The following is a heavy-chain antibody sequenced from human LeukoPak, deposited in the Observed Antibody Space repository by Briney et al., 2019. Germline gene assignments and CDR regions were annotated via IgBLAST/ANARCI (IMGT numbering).Heavy chain of an antibody. CDR1: GGSISSYY. CDR2: IYYSGST. D-gene: IGHD1-26*01. V-gene: IGHV4-59*08. Sequence: PSETLSLTCTVSGGSISSYYRSWIRQPPGKGLEWIGYIYYSGSTNYNPSLKSRVTISVDTSKNQFSLKLSSVTAADTAVYYCARRAGAAFDYWGQGTLVTVSS. CDR3: ARRAGAAFDY. J-gene: IGHJ4*02.